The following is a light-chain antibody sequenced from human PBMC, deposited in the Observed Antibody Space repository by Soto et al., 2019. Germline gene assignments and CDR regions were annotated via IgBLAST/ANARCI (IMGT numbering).Light chain of an antibody. CDR3: QQYGSSPT. V-gene: IGKV3-20*01. CDR1: QSVSSSY. J-gene: IGKJ1*01. Sequence: EIVLTQSPGTLSLSPGESATLSCRASQSVSSSYLAWYQQKPGQAPRLLIYGASSRATGIQDRFSGSGSGTEFTLTIRRLEPEDFAVYYCQQYGSSPTFGQGTKVDIK. CDR2: GAS.